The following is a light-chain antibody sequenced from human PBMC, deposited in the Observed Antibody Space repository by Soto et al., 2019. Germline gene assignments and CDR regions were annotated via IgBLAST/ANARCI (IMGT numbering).Light chain of an antibody. CDR1: QSLNNY. Sequence: IQMTQSPSSLSASVGDRVTITCRASQSLNNYLNWYQQKPGKAPKLLIYGASHLQSGVPSRFSGSGSETDFTLTISSLQPEDFATYYWQHSYSPYTFGQGTNLEIK. V-gene: IGKV1-39*01. CDR3: QHSYSPYT. CDR2: GAS. J-gene: IGKJ2*01.